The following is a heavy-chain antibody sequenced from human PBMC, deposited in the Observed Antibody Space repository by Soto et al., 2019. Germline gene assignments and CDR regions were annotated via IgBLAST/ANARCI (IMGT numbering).Heavy chain of an antibody. V-gene: IGHV4-34*01. CDR3: GCSSSSRTFDY. J-gene: IGHJ4*02. CDR2: INHSGST. CDR1: GGSFSGYY. Sequence: SETLSLTCAVYGGSFSGYYWSWIRQPPGKGLEWIGEINHSGSTNYNPSLKSRVTISVDTSKNQFSLKLSSVTAADTAVYYCGCSSSSRTFDYWGQGTLVTVSS. D-gene: IGHD6-6*01.